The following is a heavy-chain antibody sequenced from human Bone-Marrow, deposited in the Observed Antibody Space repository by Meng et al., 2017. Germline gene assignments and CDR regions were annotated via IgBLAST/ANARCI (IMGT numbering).Heavy chain of an antibody. CDR2: INPNNGDT. D-gene: IGHD4-23*01. CDR1: GGTFSSYA. V-gene: IGHV1-2*06. CDR3: ARDENISLGKLFGDY. J-gene: IGHJ4*02. Sequence: ASVKVSCKASGGTFSSYAISWVRQAPGQGLEWMGHINPNNGDTLYAQKFQGRVSMTSDTSISTVYVELSGLRSDDTAVYYCARDENISLGKLFGDYWGQGTLVTVSS.